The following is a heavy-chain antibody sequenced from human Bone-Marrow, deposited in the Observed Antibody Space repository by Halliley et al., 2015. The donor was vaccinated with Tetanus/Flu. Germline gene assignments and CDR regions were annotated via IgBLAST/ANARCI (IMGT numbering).Heavy chain of an antibody. V-gene: IGHV3-30*18. J-gene: IGHJ4*02. CDR1: GFIFKSYG. Sequence: AASGFIFKSYGMHWVRQAPGAALEWVAHIKYDGSIEDYADSVKGRFTISRDNSQNTLYLQMDSLRPEDTAVYYCAKDPATRRVFDYWGQGILVTVSS. CDR3: AKDPATRRVFDY. D-gene: IGHD1-26*01. CDR2: IKYDGSIE.